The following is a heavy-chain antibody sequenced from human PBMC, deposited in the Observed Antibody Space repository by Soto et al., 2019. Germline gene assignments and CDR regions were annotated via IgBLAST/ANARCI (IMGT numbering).Heavy chain of an antibody. CDR3: ESRGRGAVDY. CDR1: GGSISSRNYY. CDR2: VYYSGSP. Sequence: QLQLQESGPGLVKPSETLSLICNVSGGSISSRNYYWVWIRQFPGKGLEWIGSVYYSGSPYCNPARKSLFTISVNTSKSLYSLKVTSVTASDASMYCYESRGRGAVDYWGQVALFTVSS. D-gene: IGHD3-10*01. V-gene: IGHV4-39*01. J-gene: IGHJ4*02.